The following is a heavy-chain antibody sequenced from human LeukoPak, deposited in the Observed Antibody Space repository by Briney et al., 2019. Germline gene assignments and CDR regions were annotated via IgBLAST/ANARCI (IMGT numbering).Heavy chain of an antibody. CDR3: AKDPECGGDCYSTRAGGY. Sequence: GGSLRPSCAASGFTFSTYGMHWVRQAPGKGLGWVAVISYDGSNKYYADSVKGRFTISRDNSKNTLYLQMNSLRAEDTAVYYCAKDPECGGDCYSTRAGGYWGQGTLVTVSS. V-gene: IGHV3-30*18. CDR1: GFTFSTYG. J-gene: IGHJ4*02. D-gene: IGHD2-21*01. CDR2: ISYDGSNK.